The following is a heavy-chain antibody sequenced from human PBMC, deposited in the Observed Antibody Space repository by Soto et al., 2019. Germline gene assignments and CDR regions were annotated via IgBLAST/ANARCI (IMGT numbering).Heavy chain of an antibody. CDR1: GGSFSGYY. D-gene: IGHD3-10*01. V-gene: IGHV4-34*01. CDR3: ARGPHVLLWCGEVTGEYNYYGMDV. Sequence: SETPSLTCAVYGGSFSGYYWSWIRQPPGKGLEWIGEINHSGSTNYNPSLKSRVTISVDTSKNQFSLKLSSVTAADTAVYYCARGPHVLLWCGEVTGEYNYYGMDVWGTGTLVTVSS. CDR2: INHSGST. J-gene: IGHJ6*04.